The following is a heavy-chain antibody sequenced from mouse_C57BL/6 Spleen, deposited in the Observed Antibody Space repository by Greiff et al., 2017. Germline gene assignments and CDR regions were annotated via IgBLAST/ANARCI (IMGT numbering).Heavy chain of an antibody. V-gene: IGHV1-76*01. CDR1: GYTFTDYY. D-gene: IGHD2-4*01. J-gene: IGHJ3*01. CDR2: IYPGSGNT. CDR3: AREGFDDYSWFAY. Sequence: VKLQESGAELVRPGASVKLSCKASGYTFTDYYINWVKQRPGQGLEWIARIYPGSGNTYYKEKFKGKATLTAEKSSSTAYMQLSSLTSEDSAVYVCAREGFDDYSWFAYWGQGTLVTVSA.